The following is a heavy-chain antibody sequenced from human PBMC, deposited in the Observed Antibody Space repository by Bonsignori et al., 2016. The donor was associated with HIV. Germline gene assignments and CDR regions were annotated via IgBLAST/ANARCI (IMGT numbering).Heavy chain of an antibody. D-gene: IGHD2-2*01. V-gene: IGHV1-69*10. CDR2: IIPILGIA. CDR3: ARQPSPGYYFDY. J-gene: IGHJ4*02. Sequence: WVRQAPGQGLEWMGGIIPILGIANYAQKFQGRVTITADKSTSTAYMELSSLRSEDTAVYYCARQPSPGYYFDYWGQGTLVTVSS.